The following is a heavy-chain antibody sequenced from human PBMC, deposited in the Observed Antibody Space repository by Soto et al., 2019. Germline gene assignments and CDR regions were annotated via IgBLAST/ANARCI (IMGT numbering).Heavy chain of an antibody. Sequence: GGSLRLSCAASGVTFSSYSMNWVRQAPGKGLEWVSYISSSSSTIYYADSVKGRFTISRDNAKNSLYLQMNSLRDEDTAVYYCARALQVADLDAYDIWGQGTMVTVSS. V-gene: IGHV3-48*02. CDR2: ISSSSSTI. CDR3: ARALQVADLDAYDI. CDR1: GVTFSSYS. D-gene: IGHD6-19*01. J-gene: IGHJ3*02.